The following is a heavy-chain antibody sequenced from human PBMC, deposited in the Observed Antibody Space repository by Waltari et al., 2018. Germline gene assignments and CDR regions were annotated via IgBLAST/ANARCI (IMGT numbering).Heavy chain of an antibody. CDR1: GFTFSSYA. D-gene: IGHD3-10*01. Sequence: QVQLVESGGGVVQPGRSLRLSCAAYGFTFSSYAMHWVRQAPGKGLEWVAVISYDGSNKYYADSVKGRFTISRDNSKNTLYLQMNSLRAEDTAVYYCARDRDRHFDYWGQGTLVTVSS. CDR3: ARDRDRHFDY. CDR2: ISYDGSNK. V-gene: IGHV3-30-3*01. J-gene: IGHJ4*02.